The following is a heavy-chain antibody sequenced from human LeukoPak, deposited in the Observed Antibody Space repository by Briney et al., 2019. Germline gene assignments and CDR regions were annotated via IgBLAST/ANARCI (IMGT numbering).Heavy chain of an antibody. CDR1: GINSGTPW. CDR2: IKYDGTVK. J-gene: IGHJ4*02. Sequence: GGSLRLSCTASGINSGTPWMSWVRQSPGKGLEFLANIKYDGTVKNYLDSVKGRFTISRDNPKNSMYLQMDSLRAEDTAIYYCARDPDSSAFDYWGQGALVTVSS. D-gene: IGHD2-15*01. CDR3: ARDPDSSAFDY. V-gene: IGHV3-7*01.